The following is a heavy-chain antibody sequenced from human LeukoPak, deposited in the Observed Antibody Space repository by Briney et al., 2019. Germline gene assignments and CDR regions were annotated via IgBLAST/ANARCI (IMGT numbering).Heavy chain of an antibody. V-gene: IGHV3-74*01. CDR1: GFNFGNSW. J-gene: IGHJ3*01. CDR3: VVVVEPPDSDGFDV. Sequence: GGSMRPSCAASGFNFGNSWVHWVRQAPGKGLVWVSLINADGSIATYADSVRGRFTISRDNARNTLSLQMNSLTIEDTAVYYCVVVVEPPDSDGFDVWGQGTMITLSS. D-gene: IGHD1-14*01. CDR2: INADGSIA.